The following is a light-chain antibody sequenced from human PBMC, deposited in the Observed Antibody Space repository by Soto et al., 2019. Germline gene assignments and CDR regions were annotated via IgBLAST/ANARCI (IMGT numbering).Light chain of an antibody. J-gene: IGKJ2*01. CDR2: GAS. CDR3: QQSDSAPYT. Sequence: DIQMTQSPSSVSASVGDRVTITCRASQSINRWLAWYQQKPGKAPKLLIYGASSLQRGVSSRFSGSGSETELTLTISSLQPEDFATYYCQQSDSAPYTFGQGTKLEI. CDR1: QSINRW. V-gene: IGKV1-12*01.